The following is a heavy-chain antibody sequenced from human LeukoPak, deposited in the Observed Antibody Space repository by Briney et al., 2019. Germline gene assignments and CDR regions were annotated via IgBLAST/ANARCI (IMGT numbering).Heavy chain of an antibody. CDR1: GRSFGGYY. J-gene: IGHJ4*02. V-gene: IGHV4-34*01. D-gene: IGHD5-18*01. CDR2: INHSGST. Sequence: SETLSLTCAVYGRSFGGYYWNWIRQPPGKGLEWIGEINHSGSTNYNPSLKSRVTISVDTSKNQFSLKLSSVTAADTAVYYCASDVDTAMGGTYWGQGTLVTVSS. CDR3: ASDVDTAMGGTY.